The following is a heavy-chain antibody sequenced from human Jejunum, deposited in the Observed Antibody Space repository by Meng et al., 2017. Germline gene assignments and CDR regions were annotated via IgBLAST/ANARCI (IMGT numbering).Heavy chain of an antibody. J-gene: IGHJ4*02. CDR3: AKLTTS. V-gene: IGHV3-23*01. CDR1: GFTFSSHT. Sequence: GESLKISCAASGFTFSSHTLSWVRQAPGKGLEWVSSITVSTSNTYYADSVKGRFTISRDNSKNTLYLQMNSLRAEDTAVYYCAKLTTSWGQGTLVTVSS. D-gene: IGHD1-14*01. CDR2: ITVSTSNT.